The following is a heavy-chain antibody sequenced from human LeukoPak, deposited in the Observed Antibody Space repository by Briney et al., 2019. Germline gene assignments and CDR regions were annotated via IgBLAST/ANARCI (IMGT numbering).Heavy chain of an antibody. J-gene: IGHJ5*02. D-gene: IGHD3-16*02. CDR1: GFSLITSGVG. V-gene: IGHV2-5*02. CDR2: IYWDDDK. Sequence: SGPTLVNPTQTLTLTCTFSGFSLITSGVGVGWFRQPPGKALEWLELIYWDDDKRYSPSLKSRLTITKDTSKNQVVLTMTNMDPVDTATYYCAHINRAVFTSLSNWFDPWGQGTLVTVSS. CDR3: AHINRAVFTSLSNWFDP.